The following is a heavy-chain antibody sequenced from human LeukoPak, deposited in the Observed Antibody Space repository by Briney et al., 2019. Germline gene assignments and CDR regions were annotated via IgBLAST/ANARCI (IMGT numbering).Heavy chain of an antibody. Sequence: SETLSLTCTVSGGSISSSSYYWGWIRQPPGKGLEWIGSIYYSGSTYYNPPLKSRVTISVDTSKNQFSLKLSSVTAADTAVYYCARNLYYYDSSGYYTLGRLFDYWGQGTLVTVSS. D-gene: IGHD3-22*01. CDR2: IYYSGST. CDR3: ARNLYYYDSSGYYTLGRLFDY. J-gene: IGHJ4*02. CDR1: GGSISSSSYY. V-gene: IGHV4-39*01.